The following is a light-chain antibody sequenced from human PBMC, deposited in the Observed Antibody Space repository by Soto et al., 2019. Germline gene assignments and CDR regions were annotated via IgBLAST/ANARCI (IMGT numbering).Light chain of an antibody. CDR3: QQYGSSPRT. CDR2: AAS. Sequence: EIVLTQSPGPLSLSPGESATLSCRASESVSSNYVAWYQQKPGQAPRLLIYAASSRATGIPDRFSGSGSGTDFTLTISRLEPEDFAVFYCQQYGSSPRTFGQGTKVDIK. J-gene: IGKJ1*01. CDR1: ESVSSNY. V-gene: IGKV3-20*01.